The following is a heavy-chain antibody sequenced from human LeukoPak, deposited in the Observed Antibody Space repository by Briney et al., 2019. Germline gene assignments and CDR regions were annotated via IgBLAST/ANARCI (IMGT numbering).Heavy chain of an antibody. CDR3: ARDIGSYYNY. Sequence: GGSPRLSCAASGFNISNNYMSWVRQAPGKGLEWVSVIYSGGSTYYADSAKGRFAISRDNSKNTLYLQMNSLRAVDTAVYYCARDIGSYYNYWGQGTLVTVSS. J-gene: IGHJ4*02. CDR2: IYSGGST. CDR1: GFNISNNY. D-gene: IGHD3-10*01. V-gene: IGHV3-66*01.